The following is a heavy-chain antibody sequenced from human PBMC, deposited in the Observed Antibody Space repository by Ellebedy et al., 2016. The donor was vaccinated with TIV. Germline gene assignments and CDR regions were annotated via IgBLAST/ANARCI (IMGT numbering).Heavy chain of an antibody. CDR3: ARDGPPRLGGDYFDY. J-gene: IGHJ4*02. CDR2: ISSSSSYI. CDR1: GFTFSSYS. D-gene: IGHD3-16*01. Sequence: GESLKISCAASGFTFSSYSMTWVRQAPGKGLEWVSSISSSSSYIYYADSVKGRFTISRDNAKNSLYLRMNSLRAENTTVFYCARDGPPRLGGDYFDYWGQGTLVTVSS. V-gene: IGHV3-21*01.